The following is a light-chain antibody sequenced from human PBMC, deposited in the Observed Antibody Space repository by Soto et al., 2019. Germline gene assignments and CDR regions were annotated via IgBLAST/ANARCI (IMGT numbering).Light chain of an antibody. CDR1: RSNIGTNP. CDR3: AAWDDSLNSVI. J-gene: IGLJ2*01. V-gene: IGLV1-44*01. Sequence: QSVLTQPPSASGTPGQSVSISCSGSRSNIGTNPVNWYQQLPGTAPKLLFYTNTQRLSGVPDRFSASKSGTSASLAISGLQSEDEADYYCAAWDDSLNSVIFGGGTKLTVL. CDR2: TNT.